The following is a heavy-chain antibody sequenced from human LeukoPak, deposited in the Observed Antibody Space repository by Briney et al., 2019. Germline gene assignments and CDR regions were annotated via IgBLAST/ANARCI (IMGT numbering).Heavy chain of an antibody. D-gene: IGHD2-2*01. CDR3: ASPAAGGAFDI. V-gene: IGHV1-2*02. CDR2: INPNSGGT. J-gene: IGHJ3*02. CDR1: GYTFTGYY. Sequence: ASVKVSCKASGYTFTGYYMHWVRQAPGQGLEWMGWINPNSGGTNYAQKFQGRVTMTRDTSTSTVYMELSSLRSEDTAVYYCASPAAGGAFDIWGQGTMVTVSS.